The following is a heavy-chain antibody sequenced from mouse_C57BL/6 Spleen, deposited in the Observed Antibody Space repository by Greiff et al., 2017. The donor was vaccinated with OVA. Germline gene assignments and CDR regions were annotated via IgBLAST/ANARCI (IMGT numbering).Heavy chain of an antibody. CDR3: VRGGYYGSSYEDWYFDV. Sequence: EVQLQQSGPELVKPGASVKIPCKASGYTFTDYNMDWVKQSHGKSLVWLGDLTPTNGGTFYHQKFKGTATLTVDKSSSTGYMELRSLTSEDTAGYYCVRGGYYGSSYEDWYFDVWGTGTTGTVSS. J-gene: IGHJ1*03. CDR2: LTPTNGGT. CDR1: GYTFTDYN. V-gene: IGHV1-18*01. D-gene: IGHD1-1*01.